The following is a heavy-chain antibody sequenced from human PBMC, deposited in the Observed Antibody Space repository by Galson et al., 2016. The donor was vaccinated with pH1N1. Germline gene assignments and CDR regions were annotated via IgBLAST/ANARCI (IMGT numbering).Heavy chain of an antibody. J-gene: IGHJ3*01. D-gene: IGHD4-11*01. CDR3: ARRGGYTNDVFEV. Sequence: QSGAEVTKPGESLKISCMGSGSSFPNSWIAWVRQLPGKGLEWMGMIYPADSDTRYSTSFQGQVTMSADKSSNTAHLQWNSLKASDTAVYYCARRGGYTNDVFEVCDQGTMVTVS. CDR2: IYPADSDT. V-gene: IGHV5-51*03. CDR1: GSSFPNSW.